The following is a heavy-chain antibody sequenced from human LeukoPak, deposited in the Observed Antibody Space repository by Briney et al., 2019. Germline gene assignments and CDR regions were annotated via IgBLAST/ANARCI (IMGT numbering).Heavy chain of an antibody. CDR2: IVPMFGIA. CDR3: AREVAVHHPAFGD. V-gene: IGHV1-69*01. CDR1: GGTFKTYS. J-gene: IGHJ4*02. D-gene: IGHD3-10*01. Sequence: SMKVSCKSSGGTFKTYSTSWVRQAPGQGLEWMGDIVPMFGIANYAQRFQGRVTMTADASTNTAYLELSSLTFEDTAVYYCAREVAVHHPAFGDWGQGTLVTVSS.